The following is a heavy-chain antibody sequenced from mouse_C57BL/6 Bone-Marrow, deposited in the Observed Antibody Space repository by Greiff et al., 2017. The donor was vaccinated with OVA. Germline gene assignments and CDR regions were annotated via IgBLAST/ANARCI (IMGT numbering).Heavy chain of an antibody. D-gene: IGHD1-1*01. J-gene: IGHJ2*01. Sequence: VQLQQSGPELVKPGASVKISCKASGYAFSSSWMNWVKQRPGKGLEWIGRIYPGDGDTNYNGKFKGKATLTADKSSSTAYMQLSSLTSEDSAVYFCAPTTVVAPLDYWGQGTTLTGSS. CDR1: GYAFSSSW. CDR3: APTTVVAPLDY. CDR2: IYPGDGDT. V-gene: IGHV1-82*01.